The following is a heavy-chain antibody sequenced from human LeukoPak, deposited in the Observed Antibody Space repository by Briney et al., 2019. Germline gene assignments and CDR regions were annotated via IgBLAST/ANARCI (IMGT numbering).Heavy chain of an antibody. CDR2: INHSGST. J-gene: IGHJ4*02. V-gene: IGHV4-34*01. CDR3: ARASRYFDWLFAPYYFDY. D-gene: IGHD3-9*01. Sequence: PSETLSLTCAVYGGSFSGYYWSWIRQPPGKELEWIGEINHSGSTNYNPSLKSRVTISVDTSKNQFSLKLSSVTAADTAVYYCARASRYFDWLFAPYYFDYWGQGTLVTVSS. CDR1: GGSFSGYY.